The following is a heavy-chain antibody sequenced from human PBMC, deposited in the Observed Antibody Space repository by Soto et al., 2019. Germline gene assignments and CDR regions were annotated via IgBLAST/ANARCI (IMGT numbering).Heavy chain of an antibody. D-gene: IGHD4-17*01. J-gene: IGHJ5*02. CDR3: AKDRDYSVRNWFEP. CDR1: GFTLSSYA. V-gene: IGHV3-23*01. CDR2: ISGSGGRT. Sequence: GWSLRLSSPPSGFTLSSYAMSSVRQAPGKGLEWVAAISGSGGRTHDADRVKGRFTISRDNSKHTLYLQMNSLRAEDTGVYYCAKDRDYSVRNWFEPWGQGTLVTVSS.